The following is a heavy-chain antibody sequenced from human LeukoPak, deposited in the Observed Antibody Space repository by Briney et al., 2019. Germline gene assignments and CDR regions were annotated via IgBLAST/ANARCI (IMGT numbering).Heavy chain of an antibody. J-gene: IGHJ6*03. Sequence: ASVRVSCKASGGTFSSYAISWVRQAPGQGLEWRGGIIPIFGTANYAQKFQGRVTITADESTSTAYMELSSLRSEDTAVYYCARGPTGYNWNDVSLRGYYYYYMDVWGKGTTVTVSS. CDR2: IIPIFGTA. CDR3: ARGPTGYNWNDVSLRGYYYYYMDV. D-gene: IGHD1-1*01. V-gene: IGHV1-69*01. CDR1: GGTFSSYA.